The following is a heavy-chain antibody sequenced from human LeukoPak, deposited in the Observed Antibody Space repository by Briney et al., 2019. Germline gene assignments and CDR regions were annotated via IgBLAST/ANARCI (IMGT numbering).Heavy chain of an antibody. CDR1: GYSFTDYY. CDR3: ARADRLDGGPYLIGP. D-gene: IGHD2-21*01. Sequence: GASVKVSCKTSGYSFTDYYMHWVRQAPGQGLEWMGWINPNSGGTSSAQKFQGRVTMTRHTSITTVYMEVSWLTSDDTAIYYCARADRLDGGPYLIGPWGQGTLVTVSS. CDR2: INPNSGGT. V-gene: IGHV1-2*02. J-gene: IGHJ5*02.